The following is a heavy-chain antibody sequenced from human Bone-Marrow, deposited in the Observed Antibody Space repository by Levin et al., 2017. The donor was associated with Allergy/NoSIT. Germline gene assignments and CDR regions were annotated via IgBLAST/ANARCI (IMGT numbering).Heavy chain of an antibody. CDR1: GYTFTNYD. J-gene: IGHJ4*02. CDR2: MNPNSGNT. Sequence: AASVKVSCKASGYTFTNYDIYWVRQATGQGFEWMGWMNPNSGNTGYAQKFQGRVTMTRNTSISTAYMELSSLRSEDTAVYYCARGILTGYSPEDSWGQGTLVTVSS. CDR3: ARGILTGYSPEDS. D-gene: IGHD3-9*01. V-gene: IGHV1-8*01.